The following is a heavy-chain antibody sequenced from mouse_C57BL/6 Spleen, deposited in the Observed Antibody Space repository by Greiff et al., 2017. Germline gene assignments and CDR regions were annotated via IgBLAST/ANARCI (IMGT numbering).Heavy chain of an antibody. D-gene: IGHD1-1*01. J-gene: IGHJ2*01. Sequence: VQLQQSGPELVKPGASVKISCKASGYAFSSSWMNWVKQRPGKGLEWIGRIYPGDGDTNYNGKFKGKATLTADKSSSTAYMQLRSLTSEDSAVYFCARVAVVAYYFDYWGQGTTLTVSS. V-gene: IGHV1-82*01. CDR1: GYAFSSSW. CDR2: IYPGDGDT. CDR3: ARVAVVAYYFDY.